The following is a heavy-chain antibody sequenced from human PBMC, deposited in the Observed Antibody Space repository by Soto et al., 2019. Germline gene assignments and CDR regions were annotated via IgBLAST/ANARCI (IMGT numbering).Heavy chain of an antibody. V-gene: IGHV3-21*05. D-gene: IGHD3-16*01. CDR2: ISSSSSYT. CDR1: GIIFTGYG. J-gene: IGHJ6*02. CDR3: AREGGTTHYYYYGMDV. Sequence: GGSLRLSCAVSGIIFTGYGMHWVRQAPGKGLEWVSYISSSSSYTNYADSVKGRFTISRDNAKNSLYLQRNSLRAEDTAVYYCAREGGTTHYYYYGMDVWGQGTTVTVSS.